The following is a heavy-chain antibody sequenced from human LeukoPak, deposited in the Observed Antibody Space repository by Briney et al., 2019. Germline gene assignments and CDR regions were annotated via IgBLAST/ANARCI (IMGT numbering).Heavy chain of an antibody. CDR2: IWSDGSNK. D-gene: IGHD3-3*01. J-gene: IGHJ4*02. V-gene: IGHV3-33*01. CDR1: RFTFGNYG. CDR3: ARDLGPPHITIFGMVTSGPVDY. Sequence: GGSLRLSCTASRFTFGNYGMHWVRQAPGKGLEWVAVIWSDGSNKYYVDSVKGRFTISRDNSKNTLFLQMNSLRAEDTAVYYCARDLGPPHITIFGMVTSGPVDYWGQGTLVTVSS.